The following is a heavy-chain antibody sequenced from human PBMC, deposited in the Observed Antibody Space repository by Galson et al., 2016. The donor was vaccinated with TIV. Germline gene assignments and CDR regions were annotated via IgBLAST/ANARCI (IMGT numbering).Heavy chain of an antibody. J-gene: IGHJ3*01. D-gene: IGHD3-10*01. CDR1: GYSFTGYF. V-gene: IGHV1-2*02. CDR3: ASSDSYYKYALDV. Sequence: SVKVSCKASGYSFTGYFMHWVRQAPGQGLEWMEWINPKTGATTYAQEFQGRITMTRDTSASTVYMDLNRLQSDDTAVYYCASSDSYYKYALDVWGQGTTVTVSS. CDR2: INPKTGAT.